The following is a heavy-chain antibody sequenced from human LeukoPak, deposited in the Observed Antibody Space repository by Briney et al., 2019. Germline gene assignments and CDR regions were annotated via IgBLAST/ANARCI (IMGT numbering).Heavy chain of an antibody. CDR2: IYYSGST. D-gene: IGHD4-17*01. V-gene: IGHV4-59*01. J-gene: IGHJ4*02. CDR1: GGSISSYY. CDR3: AKFATVGGDYVGEYFDY. Sequence: SETLSLTCTVSGGSISSYYWSWIRQPPGKGLEWIGYIYYSGSTNYNPSLKSRVTISVDTSKNQFSLKLSSVTAADTAVYYCAKFATVGGDYVGEYFDYWGQGTLVTVSS.